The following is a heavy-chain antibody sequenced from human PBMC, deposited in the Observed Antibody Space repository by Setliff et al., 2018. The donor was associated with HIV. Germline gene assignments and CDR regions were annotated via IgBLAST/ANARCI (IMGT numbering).Heavy chain of an antibody. CDR1: GGSIRSSSYY. Sequence: SETLSLTCNVSGGSIRSSSYYWGWIRQPPGKGLEWIGTIYYRGSTYYNPSLKSRVTISVDTSKNQFSLKLTSVTAADTAVYYCARHYGAVKSVVTVVAKYFPHWGQGTLVTSPQ. D-gene: IGHD2-21*02. V-gene: IGHV4-39*01. CDR3: ARHYGAVKSVVTVVAKYFPH. J-gene: IGHJ1*01. CDR2: IYYRGST.